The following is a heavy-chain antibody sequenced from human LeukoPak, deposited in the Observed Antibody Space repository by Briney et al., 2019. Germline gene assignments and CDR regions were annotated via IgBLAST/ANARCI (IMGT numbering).Heavy chain of an antibody. CDR3: ARDFEFTTEDTFASPDY. Sequence: GGSLRLSCAASGFSFSDSWMHWVRQAPGKGLVWISRINSDGSSTNYADSVKGRFTISRDNAKNTLHLQMNSLRPEDTAMYYCARDFEFTTEDTFASPDYWGQGTLVTVSS. D-gene: IGHD5-18*01. CDR2: INSDGSST. V-gene: IGHV3-74*01. J-gene: IGHJ4*02. CDR1: GFSFSDSW.